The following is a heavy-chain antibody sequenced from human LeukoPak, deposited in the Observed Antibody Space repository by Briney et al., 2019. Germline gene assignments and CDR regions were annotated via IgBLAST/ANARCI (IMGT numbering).Heavy chain of an antibody. V-gene: IGHV3-23*01. Sequence: PGGSLRLSCAASGFTLSSYAMSWVRQAPGKGLEWVSAISGSGGSTYYADSVKGRFTISRDNSKNTLYLQMNSLRAEDTAVYYCAKDLEQLESYYYYYYMDVWGKGTTVTVSS. D-gene: IGHD6-13*01. CDR3: AKDLEQLESYYYYYYMDV. CDR1: GFTLSSYA. J-gene: IGHJ6*03. CDR2: ISGSGGST.